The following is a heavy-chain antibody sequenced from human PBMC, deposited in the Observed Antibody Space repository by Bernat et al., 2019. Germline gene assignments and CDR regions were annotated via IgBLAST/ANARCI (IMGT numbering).Heavy chain of an antibody. D-gene: IGHD4-17*01. Sequence: QVQLVESGGGVVQPGRSLKVSCTASGFTFSSYAMHWVRQAPGKGLEWMAVISYDGSNKSYADSVTGRFTISRDNSKNTLYLQMISLRAEDTAVYYCARDGTTVTTQDAFDIWGQGTMVTVSS. CDR3: ARDGTTVTTQDAFDI. J-gene: IGHJ3*02. CDR1: GFTFSSYA. V-gene: IGHV3-30*01. CDR2: ISYDGSNK.